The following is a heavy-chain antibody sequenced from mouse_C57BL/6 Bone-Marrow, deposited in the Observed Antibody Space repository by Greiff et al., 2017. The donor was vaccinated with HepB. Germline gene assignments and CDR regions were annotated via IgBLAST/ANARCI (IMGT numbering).Heavy chain of an antibody. CDR1: GYTFTSYW. J-gene: IGHJ4*01. CDR2: IDPSDSYT. D-gene: IGHD1-1*01. CDR3: ARRDYYGSSYAMDY. Sequence: QVQLQQPGAELVMPGASVKLSCKASGYTFTSYWMHWVKQRPGQGLEWIGEIDPSDSYTNYNQKFKGKSTLTVDKSSSTAYMQLSSLTSEDSAVYYCARRDYYGSSYAMDYWGKGTSVTVSS. V-gene: IGHV1-69*01.